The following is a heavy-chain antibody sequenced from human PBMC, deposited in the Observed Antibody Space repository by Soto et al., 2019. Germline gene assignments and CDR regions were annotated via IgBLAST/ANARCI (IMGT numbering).Heavy chain of an antibody. V-gene: IGHV1-18*01. J-gene: IGHJ5*02. CDR3: ARVRSSGWFNWFDP. CDR2: ISAYNGNT. D-gene: IGHD6-19*01. Sequence: GTSVKVSCKASGYTFTSYDSKWVRQATGQGLEWMGWISAYNGNTNYAQKLQGRVTMTTDTSTSTAYMELRSLRSDDTAVYYCARVRSSGWFNWFDPWGQGTLVTVSS. CDR1: GYTFTSYD.